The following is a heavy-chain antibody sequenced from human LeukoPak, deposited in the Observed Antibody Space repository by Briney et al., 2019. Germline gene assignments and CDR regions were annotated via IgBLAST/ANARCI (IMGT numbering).Heavy chain of an antibody. J-gene: IGHJ2*01. CDR2: ISSSSSYI. D-gene: IGHD2-2*01. CDR3: ARFGYQQMLLGTDWYFDL. Sequence: PGGSLRLSCAASGFTFSSYSMNWVRQAPGKGLEWVSSISSSSSYIYYADSVKGQFTISRDNARNSLYLQMNSLRAEDTAVYYCARFGYQQMLLGTDWYFDLWGRGTLVTVSS. V-gene: IGHV3-21*01. CDR1: GFTFSSYS.